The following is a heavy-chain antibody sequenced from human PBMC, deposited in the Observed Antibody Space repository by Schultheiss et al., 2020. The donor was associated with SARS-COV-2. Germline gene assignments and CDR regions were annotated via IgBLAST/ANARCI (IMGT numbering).Heavy chain of an antibody. V-gene: IGHV3-21*04. J-gene: IGHJ6*02. D-gene: IGHD6-13*01. CDR2: ISSSSSYI. CDR3: AKDMHSSSWWDYYYYGMDV. CDR1: GFTFSSYS. Sequence: GGSLRLSCAASGFTFSSYSMNWVRQAPGKGLEWVSSISSSSSYIYYADSVKGRFTISRDNAKNSLYLQMNSLRAEDTALYYCAKDMHSSSWWDYYYYGMDVWGQGTTVTVSS.